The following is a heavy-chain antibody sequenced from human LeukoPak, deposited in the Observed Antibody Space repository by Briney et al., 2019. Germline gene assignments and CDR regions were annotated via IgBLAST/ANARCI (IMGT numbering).Heavy chain of an antibody. CDR3: VRDLHWGGFDV. CDR1: GFTFSSYS. J-gene: IGHJ3*01. Sequence: QSGGSLRLSCAASGFTFSSYSMMWVRQAPGKGLEWVSYISSSSTTIHYADSVKGRFTISRDNAKNSVYLQMNSLRAEDTALYYCVRDLHWGGFDVWGQGTMVTVSS. CDR2: ISSSSTTI. V-gene: IGHV3-48*01. D-gene: IGHD7-27*01.